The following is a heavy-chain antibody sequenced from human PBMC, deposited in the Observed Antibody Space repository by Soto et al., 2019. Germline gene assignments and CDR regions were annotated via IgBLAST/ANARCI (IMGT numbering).Heavy chain of an antibody. CDR2: VYYSGST. V-gene: IGHV4-59*01. CDR3: ARTRMMESWIDY. Sequence: NPSETLSLTCDVSGDSISTYYWSWIRQPPGKGLEWIGYVYYSGSTLYNPSLESRVTLSIDMSKKQVSLKLNSVIAADTAVYYCARTRMMESWIDYWGHGTLVTVSS. CDR1: GDSISTYY. J-gene: IGHJ4*01. D-gene: IGHD3-3*01.